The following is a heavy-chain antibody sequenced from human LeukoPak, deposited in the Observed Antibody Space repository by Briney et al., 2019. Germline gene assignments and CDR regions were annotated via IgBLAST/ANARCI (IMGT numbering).Heavy chain of an antibody. V-gene: IGHV3-21*01. J-gene: IGHJ4*02. CDR2: ISSSSYI. Sequence: GRSLRLSCAASGFTFSSYSMNWVSQAAGRGLEWVSSISSSSYIYYAESVKGRLTISRDNAKNSLYLQMNSLRAEDTAVYYCARDKWELLPFDYWGQGTLVTVSS. CDR1: GFTFSSYS. CDR3: ARDKWELLPFDY. D-gene: IGHD1-26*01.